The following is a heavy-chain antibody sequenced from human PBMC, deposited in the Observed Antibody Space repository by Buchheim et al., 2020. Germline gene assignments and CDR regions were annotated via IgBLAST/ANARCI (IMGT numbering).Heavy chain of an antibody. CDR1: GFTVSSNY. V-gene: IGHV3-66*02. D-gene: IGHD3-10*01. CDR3: AREAMVQGVISHHDY. J-gene: IGHJ4*02. Sequence: EVQLVESGGGLVQPGGSLRLSCAASGFTVSSNYMSWVRQAPGKGLEWVSVIYSGGSTYYADSVKGRFTISSDNSTNTLSLQMNSLRAEDTAVYYCAREAMVQGVISHHDYWGQGTL. CDR2: IYSGGST.